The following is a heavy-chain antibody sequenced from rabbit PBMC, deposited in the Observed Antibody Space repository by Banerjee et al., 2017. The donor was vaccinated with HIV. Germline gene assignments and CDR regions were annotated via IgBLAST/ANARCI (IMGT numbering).Heavy chain of an antibody. CDR2: IGTGSGTT. Sequence: QEQLEESGGGLVKPGASLTLTCKASGFSFSSGYYMSWVRQAPGKGLEWIGCIGTGSGTTWFANWAKGRFTISKTSSTTVTLQMTSLTAADTATYVCASGYDGSGGTSGALNLWGQGTLVTVS. CDR1: GFSFSSGYY. CDR3: ASGYDGSGGTSGALNL. V-gene: IGHV1S45*01. J-gene: IGHJ4*01. D-gene: IGHD1-1*01.